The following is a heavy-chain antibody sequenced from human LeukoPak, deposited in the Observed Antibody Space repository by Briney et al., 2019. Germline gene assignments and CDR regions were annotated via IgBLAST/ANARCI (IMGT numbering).Heavy chain of an antibody. CDR2: IYYSGST. V-gene: IGHV4-59*08. CDR1: GGSISSYY. J-gene: IGHJ4*02. CDR3: ARTEARRLWSGYLSDLFDY. Sequence: SETLSLTCTVSGGSISSYYWSWIRQPPGKGLEWFGYIYYSGSTYYNPSLKSRVTISVDTSKNQFSLKLSSVTAADTAVYYCARTEARRLWSGYLSDLFDYWGQGTLVTVSS. D-gene: IGHD3-3*01.